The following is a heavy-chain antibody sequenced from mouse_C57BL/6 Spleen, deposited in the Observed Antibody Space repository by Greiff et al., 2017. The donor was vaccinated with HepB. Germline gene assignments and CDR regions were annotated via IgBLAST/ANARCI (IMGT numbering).Heavy chain of an antibody. Sequence: VQLQQSGAELVRPGPSVKVSCKASGYAFTNYLIEWVKQRPGQGLEWIGVINPGSGGTNYNEKFKGKATLTADKSSSTAYMQLSSLTSEDSAVYFCARKGDYGSREDAMDYWGQGTSVTVSS. J-gene: IGHJ4*01. CDR3: ARKGDYGSREDAMDY. V-gene: IGHV1-54*01. CDR2: INPGSGGT. CDR1: GYAFTNYL. D-gene: IGHD1-1*01.